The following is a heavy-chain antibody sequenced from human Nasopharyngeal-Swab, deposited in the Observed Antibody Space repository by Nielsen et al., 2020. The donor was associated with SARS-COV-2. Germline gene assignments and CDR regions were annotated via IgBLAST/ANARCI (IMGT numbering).Heavy chain of an antibody. CDR3: AREHGRAGRENDAFDI. J-gene: IGHJ3*02. Sequence: SLKISCAASGFTFRSYAMHWVRQAPGKGLEWVAVISYDGSNKYYADSVKGRFTISRDNSKNTLYLQMNSLRAEDTAVYYCAREHGRAGRENDAFDIWGQGTMVTVSS. CDR2: ISYDGSNK. CDR1: GFTFRSYA. V-gene: IGHV3-30-3*01.